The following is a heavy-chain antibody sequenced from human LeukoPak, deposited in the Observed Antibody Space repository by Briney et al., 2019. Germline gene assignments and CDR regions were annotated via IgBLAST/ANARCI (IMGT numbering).Heavy chain of an antibody. CDR1: GFTFSRYG. V-gene: IGHV3-30*18. CDR2: ISYDGNNK. J-gene: IGHJ4*02. Sequence: GGSLRLSCAASGFTFSRYGMHWVRQAPGKGLEWVAVISYDGNNKYYSDSVKGRFTISRDNSKNTLYLQMNSLRAEDTAVYYCAKDLSGGYDYFDYWGQGTLVTVSS. CDR3: AKDLSGGYDYFDY. D-gene: IGHD5-12*01.